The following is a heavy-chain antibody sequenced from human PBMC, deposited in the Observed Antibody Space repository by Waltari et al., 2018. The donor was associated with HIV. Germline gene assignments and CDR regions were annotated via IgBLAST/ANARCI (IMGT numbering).Heavy chain of an antibody. J-gene: IGHJ4*02. CDR1: GFTFSSYG. V-gene: IGHV3-33*01. Sequence: QVQLVESGGGVVQPGRSLRLSCAASGFTFSSYGMHWVRQAPGKGLEWVAVIWYDGSNKYYADSVKGRFTISRDNSKNTLYLQMNSLRAEDTAVYYCARGWWYSSGWYGYWGQGTLVTVSS. CDR2: IWYDGSNK. D-gene: IGHD6-19*01. CDR3: ARGWWYSSGWYGY.